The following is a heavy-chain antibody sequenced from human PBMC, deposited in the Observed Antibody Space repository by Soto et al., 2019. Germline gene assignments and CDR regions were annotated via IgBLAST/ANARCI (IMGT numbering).Heavy chain of an antibody. J-gene: IGHJ3*02. CDR1: GFKFRDYY. CDR2: ISSSGTGT. V-gene: IGHV3-11*01. Sequence: QVQLVESGGGLVKPGGSLRLSCAASGFKFRDYYMIWIRQAPGKGLEWVSYISSSGTGTYYGDSVKGRFTISRDNAKNSLYLQMNSLRAGDTAVYYCARALSDAFDIWGQGTIGTVSS. CDR3: ARALSDAFDI.